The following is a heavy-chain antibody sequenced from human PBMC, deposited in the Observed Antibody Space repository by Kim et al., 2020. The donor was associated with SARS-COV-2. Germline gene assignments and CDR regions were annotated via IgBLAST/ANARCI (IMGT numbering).Heavy chain of an antibody. Sequence: ASVKVSCKVSGYTLTELSMHWVRQAPGKGLEWMVGFDPEDAETIYAQKFQGRVTMTEDTSTDTAYMELSSLRSEDTAVYYCATAFALASAGGGNTYYYGMDVWGQGTTVTVSS. CDR1: GYTLTELS. V-gene: IGHV1-24*01. D-gene: IGHD6-13*01. CDR2: FDPEDAET. J-gene: IGHJ6*02. CDR3: ATAFALASAGGGNTYYYGMDV.